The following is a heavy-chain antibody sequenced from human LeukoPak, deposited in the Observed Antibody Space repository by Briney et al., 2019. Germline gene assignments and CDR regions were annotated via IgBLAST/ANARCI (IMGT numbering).Heavy chain of an antibody. J-gene: IGHJ2*01. CDR2: IIPILGIA. V-gene: IGHV1-69*04. CDR1: GGTFSSYA. Sequence: SVKVSCKASGGTFSSYAISWVRQAPGQGLEWMGRIIPILGIANYAQKFQGRVTITADKSTSTAYMELRSLRSEDTAVYYCASESQSGRSGWYFDLWGRGTLVTVSS. CDR3: ASESQSGRSGWYFDL. D-gene: IGHD1-26*01.